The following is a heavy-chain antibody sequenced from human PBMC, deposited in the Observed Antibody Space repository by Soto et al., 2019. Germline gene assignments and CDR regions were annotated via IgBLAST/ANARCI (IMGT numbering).Heavy chain of an antibody. CDR1: GGTFSSYA. V-gene: IGHV1-69*13. Sequence: SVKVSCKASGGTFSSYAISWVRQAPGHGLEWMGGIIPIFGTANYAQKFQGRVTITADESTSTAYMELSSLRSEDTAVYYCASSTSCYTVGSSCPGGEDFQHWGQGTLVTVSS. CDR3: ASSTSCYTVGSSCPGGEDFQH. J-gene: IGHJ1*01. D-gene: IGHD2-2*02. CDR2: IIPIFGTA.